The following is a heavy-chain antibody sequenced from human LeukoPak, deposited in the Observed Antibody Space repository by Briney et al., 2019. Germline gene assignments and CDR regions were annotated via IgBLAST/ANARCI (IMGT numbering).Heavy chain of an antibody. J-gene: IGHJ5*02. V-gene: IGHV1-8*01. CDR1: GYTFTSYD. CDR2: MNPNSGNT. CDR3: ARGDWSYYYDSSGYANNWFDR. D-gene: IGHD3-22*01. Sequence: GASVNVSRTASGYTFTSYDINWVRQAAGQGLEWMGWMNPNSGNTGYAQKFQGRVTMTRNTSISTAYMELSSLRSEDTAVYYCARGDWSYYYDSSGYANNWFDRWGQGTLVTVSS.